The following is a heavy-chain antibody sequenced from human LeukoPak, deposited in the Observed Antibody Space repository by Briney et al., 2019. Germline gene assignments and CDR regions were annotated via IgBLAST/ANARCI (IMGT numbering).Heavy chain of an antibody. CDR1: GGSISNSNYY. J-gene: IGHJ4*02. CDR2: VYYSGST. CDR3: ARREYYDSSGYYQYYFDY. Sequence: SETLSLTCTVSGGSISNSNYYWGWIRQPPGKGLEWIGSVYYSGSTYYNPSLKSRVTISVDTSKNQFSLKLSSVTAADTAVYYCARREYYDSSGYYQYYFDYWGQGTLVTVSS. V-gene: IGHV4-39*01. D-gene: IGHD3-22*01.